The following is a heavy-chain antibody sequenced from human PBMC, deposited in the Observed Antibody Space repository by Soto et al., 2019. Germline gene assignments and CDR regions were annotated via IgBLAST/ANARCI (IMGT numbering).Heavy chain of an antibody. V-gene: IGHV3-30*18. Sequence: PGGSLRLSCAASGFTFSSYGMHWVRQAPGKGLEWVAVISYDGSNKYYADSVKGRFTISRDNSKNTLYLQMNSLRAEDTAVYYCAKDQSGYCTNGVCYEAYGMDVWGQGTTVTV. CDR1: GFTFSSYG. CDR3: AKDQSGYCTNGVCYEAYGMDV. CDR2: ISYDGSNK. D-gene: IGHD2-8*01. J-gene: IGHJ6*02.